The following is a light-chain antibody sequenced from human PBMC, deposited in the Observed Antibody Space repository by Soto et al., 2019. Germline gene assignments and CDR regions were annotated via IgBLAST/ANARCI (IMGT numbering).Light chain of an antibody. CDR1: SSNIGAGYD. CDR3: QSYDSSLSGLV. Sequence: QSVLTQPSSVSGAPGQRVTISCTGSSSNIGAGYDVHWYQQLPGTAPKLLIYGNSNRPSGVPDRFSGSKSGTSASLAITGLQAEDEADYYCQSYDSSLSGLVFGTGTKLIVL. V-gene: IGLV1-40*01. CDR2: GNS. J-gene: IGLJ1*01.